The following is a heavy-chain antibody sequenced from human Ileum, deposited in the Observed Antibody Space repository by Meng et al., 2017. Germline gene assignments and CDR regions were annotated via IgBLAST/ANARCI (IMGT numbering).Heavy chain of an antibody. V-gene: IGHV6-1*01. CDR2: TYYRSKWFN. J-gene: IGHJ4*02. CDR3: TRSSSHYSGHNY. D-gene: IGHD4-23*01. Sequence: AQLQPSGPGLVKPSQTLSLTRAISGDSVSSNSAAWNWFRQSPSRGLQWLGRTYYRSKWFNDYAVSVKSRITINPDTSKNQLSLQLNSVTPDDTAVFYCTRSSSHYSGHNYWGQGTLVTVSS. CDR1: GDSVSSNSAA.